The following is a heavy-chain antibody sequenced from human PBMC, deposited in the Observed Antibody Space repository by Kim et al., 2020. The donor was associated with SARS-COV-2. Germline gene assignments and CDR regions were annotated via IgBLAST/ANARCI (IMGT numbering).Heavy chain of an antibody. CDR1: GGSISSYY. V-gene: IGHV4-59*13. Sequence: SETLSLTCTVSGGSISSYYWSWIRQPPGKGLEWIGYIYYSGSTNYNPSLKSRVTISVDTSKNQFSLKLSSVTAADTAVYYCARGRVYDSSGYYSTDWYFDLWGHGTLVTVSS. CDR3: ARGRVYDSSGYYSTDWYFDL. D-gene: IGHD3-22*01. J-gene: IGHJ2*01. CDR2: IYYSGST.